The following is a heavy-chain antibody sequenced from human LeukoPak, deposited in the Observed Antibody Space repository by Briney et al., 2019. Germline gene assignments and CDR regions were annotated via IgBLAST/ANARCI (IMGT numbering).Heavy chain of an antibody. CDR3: ARDPAATLDY. CDR1: GFTFSDYY. D-gene: IGHD2-15*01. Sequence: GGALRLSCAASGFTFSDYYMSWIRQAPGKGLEWVAYISSSGSTIYYADSVKGRFTISRGNAKNSLYLQMNSLRAEDTAVYYRARDPAATLDYWGQGTLVTVSS. J-gene: IGHJ4*02. CDR2: ISSSGSTI. V-gene: IGHV3-11*01.